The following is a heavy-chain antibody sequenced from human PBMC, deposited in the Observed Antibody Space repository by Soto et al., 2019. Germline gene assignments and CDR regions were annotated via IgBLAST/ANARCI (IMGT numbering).Heavy chain of an antibody. CDR2: ISYDGSNK. V-gene: IGHV3-30*03. CDR3: ARGGPRGAFDI. CDR1: GFTFSTYG. D-gene: IGHD2-15*01. J-gene: IGHJ3*02. Sequence: PGGSRRLSCGAAGFTFSTYGMHWVRQAPGKGLEWVAVISYDGSNKYYADSVKGRFTISRDNSKNTLYLQMNSLRAEDTGVYYCARGGPRGAFDIWGQGTMVTVSS.